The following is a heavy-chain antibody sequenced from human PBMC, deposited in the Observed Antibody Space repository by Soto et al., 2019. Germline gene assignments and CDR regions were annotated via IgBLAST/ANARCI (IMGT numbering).Heavy chain of an antibody. CDR2: IYTSGST. D-gene: IGHD3-10*01. CDR3: ARAPRDSHYYGSGSYYNGYDAFDI. CDR1: GGSISSYY. J-gene: IGHJ3*02. V-gene: IGHV4-4*07. Sequence: PSETLSLTCTVSGGSISSYYWSWIRQPAGKGLEWIGRIYTSGSTNYNPSLKSRVTMSVDTSKNQFSLKLSSVTAADTAVYYCARAPRDSHYYGSGSYYNGYDAFDIWGRGTMVTVSS.